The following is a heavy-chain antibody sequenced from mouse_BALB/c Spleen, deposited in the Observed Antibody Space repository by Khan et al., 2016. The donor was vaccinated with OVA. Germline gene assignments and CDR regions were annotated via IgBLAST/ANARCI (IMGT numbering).Heavy chain of an antibody. Sequence: QVQLQQSGPELKKPGETVRISCKASGYTFTTAGIQWVQKMPGKGLKWIGWINTHSGVPKYAEDFKGRFAFSLEISVSTAYLQITNLKNEDTATYFCARGGAAYYRIDGGAMEYWGQGTSVTVSS. CDR3: ARGGAAYYRIDGGAMEY. CDR1: GYTFTTAG. D-gene: IGHD2-12*01. CDR2: INTHSGVP. V-gene: IGHV9-4*02. J-gene: IGHJ4*01.